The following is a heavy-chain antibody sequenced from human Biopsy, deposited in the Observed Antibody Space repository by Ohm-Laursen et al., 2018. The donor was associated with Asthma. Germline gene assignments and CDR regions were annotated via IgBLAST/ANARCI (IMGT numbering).Heavy chain of an antibody. V-gene: IGHV7-4-1*02. CDR3: ARVQRDFSTGYFTFDN. D-gene: IGHD3/OR15-3a*01. CDR1: GYTFIRHS. CDR2: IHTNTGNP. J-gene: IGHJ4*02. Sequence: GASVKVSCKASGYTFIRHSLSWVRQAPGQGPEWMGWIHTNTGNPTYAHGFTGRYAFSLDTSVSTAYLQISRLTSEDTAVYYCARVQRDFSTGYFTFDNWGQGTLVTVSS.